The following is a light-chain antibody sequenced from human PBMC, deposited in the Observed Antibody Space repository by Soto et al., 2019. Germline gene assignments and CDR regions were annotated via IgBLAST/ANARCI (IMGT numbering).Light chain of an antibody. CDR2: AAS. J-gene: IGKJ4*01. Sequence: DIQMTQSPSSLSASVGDRVTITCRASQSISSYLNWYQQKPGKAPKLLIYAASSLQSGGPSRFSGSGSGTDFTLTISSLQPEDVATYYCQQSYSTPPSAFGGGTKVEIK. V-gene: IGKV1-39*01. CDR3: QQSYSTPPSA. CDR1: QSISSY.